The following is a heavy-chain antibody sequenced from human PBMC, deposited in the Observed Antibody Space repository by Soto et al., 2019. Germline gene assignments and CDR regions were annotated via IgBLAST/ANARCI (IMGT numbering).Heavy chain of an antibody. CDR1: GITGSSNY. D-gene: IGHD5-18*01. CDR3: ARNSGWDTPMVH. V-gene: IGHV3-66*01. Sequence: GGSLRLSCAASGITGSSNYVTWVRQAPGKGLEWVSVIYSGGTTYYADSVKGRFTTSRDNSKNTLYLQMNSLRAEDTAVYYCARNSGWDTPMVHWGQGTLVTVSS. J-gene: IGHJ4*02. CDR2: IYSGGTT.